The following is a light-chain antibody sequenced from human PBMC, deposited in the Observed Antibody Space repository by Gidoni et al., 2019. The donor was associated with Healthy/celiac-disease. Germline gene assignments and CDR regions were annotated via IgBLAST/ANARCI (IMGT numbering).Light chain of an antibody. V-gene: IGKV3-11*01. CDR2: DAS. Sequence: EIVLTQSPATLSLSPGERATLSCRASQSVSSYLAWYQQKPGQAPRLLIYDASNRATGIPARFSGSGSGTDFTLTISSLEPEDFAVYYCQQRSNFAQETRLEIK. CDR3: QQRSN. CDR1: QSVSSY. J-gene: IGKJ5*01.